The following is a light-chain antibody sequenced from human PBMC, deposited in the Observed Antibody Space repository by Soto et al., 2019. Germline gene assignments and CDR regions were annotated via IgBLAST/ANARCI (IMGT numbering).Light chain of an antibody. V-gene: IGLV1-51*02. Sequence: QSVLTQPPSGSAAPGQKVTISCSGSSSNIGHNYVSWYQQLPGTAPKLLIYENNKRPSGIPDRFSGSKSGTSATLGITGLQTGDEADYYCGTWDSSLSLYVFGTGTKVTVL. CDR2: ENN. CDR1: SSNIGHNY. CDR3: GTWDSSLSLYV. J-gene: IGLJ1*01.